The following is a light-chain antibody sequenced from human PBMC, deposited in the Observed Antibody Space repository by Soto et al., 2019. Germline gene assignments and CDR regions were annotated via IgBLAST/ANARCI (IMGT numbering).Light chain of an antibody. V-gene: IGLV2-14*01. Sequence: QSVVTQPASVSGSPGQSITISCTGTSSDIGGYRFVSWYQQYSGKTPTLLIYEVNNRPSGLSNRFSGSKSGNTASLTISGLHPEDEADYYCSSFTSSRTLIFGGGTKLTVL. CDR3: SSFTSSRTLI. CDR1: SSDIGGYRF. CDR2: EVN. J-gene: IGLJ2*01.